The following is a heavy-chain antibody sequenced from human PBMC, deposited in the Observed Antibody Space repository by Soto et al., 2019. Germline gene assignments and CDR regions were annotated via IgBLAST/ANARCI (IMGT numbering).Heavy chain of an antibody. Sequence: ETLSLTCAVYGGSFSGYYWSWIRQPPGKGLEWIGEINHSGSTNYNPSLKSRVTISVDTSKNQFSLKLSSVTAADTAVYYCAREGYCSGGSCYSRTLDYWGQGTLVTVSS. CDR3: AREGYCSGGSCYSRTLDY. D-gene: IGHD2-15*01. V-gene: IGHV4-34*01. CDR1: GGSFSGYY. CDR2: INHSGST. J-gene: IGHJ4*02.